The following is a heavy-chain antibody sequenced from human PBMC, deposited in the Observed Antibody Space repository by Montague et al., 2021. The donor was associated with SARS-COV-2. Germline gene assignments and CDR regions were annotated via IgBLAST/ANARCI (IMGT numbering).Heavy chain of an antibody. Sequence: SETLSLTCAVYGGSFSGYYWSWIRQPPGKGLEWIGEIYHSGSTNYNPSLKSRVTMSVDTSKNQFSLRLSSVTAVDTAVYYCAREPQVGAMDYWGQGTLVTVSS. V-gene: IGHV4-34*01. CDR1: GGSFSGYY. CDR2: IYHSGST. J-gene: IGHJ4*02. D-gene: IGHD1-26*01. CDR3: AREPQVGAMDY.